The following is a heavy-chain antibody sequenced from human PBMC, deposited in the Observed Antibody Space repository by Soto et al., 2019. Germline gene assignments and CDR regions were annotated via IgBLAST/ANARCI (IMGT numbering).Heavy chain of an antibody. V-gene: IGHV3-30*18. J-gene: IGHJ6*02. CDR1: GFTFISYG. CDR2: ISYDGSNK. Sequence: GGSLRLSCAASGFTFISYGMHWVRQAPGKGLEWVAVISYDGSNKYYADSVKGRFTISRDNSKNTLYLQMNSLRAEDTAVYYCAKDRRDGYFMGYYYYYYGMDVWGQGTTVTVSS. D-gene: IGHD5-12*01. CDR3: AKDRRDGYFMGYYYYYYGMDV.